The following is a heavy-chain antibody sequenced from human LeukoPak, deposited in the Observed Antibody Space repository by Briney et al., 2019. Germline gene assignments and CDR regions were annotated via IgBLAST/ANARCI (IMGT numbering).Heavy chain of an antibody. CDR3: TRVLYSSGWYGDHY. V-gene: IGHV3-48*01. D-gene: IGHD6-19*01. CDR2: ISSSSSTI. J-gene: IGHJ4*02. CDR1: GCTFSSYS. Sequence: GGSLRLSCAASGCTFSSYSMNWVRQAPGKGLEWFSYISSSSSTIYYADSVKGRFTISRDNAKNSLYLQMNSLRAEDTAVYYCTRVLYSSGWYGDHYWGQGTLVTVSS.